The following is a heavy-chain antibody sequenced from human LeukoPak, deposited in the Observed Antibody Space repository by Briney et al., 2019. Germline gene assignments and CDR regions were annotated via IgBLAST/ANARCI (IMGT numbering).Heavy chain of an antibody. CDR1: GFTFSSYG. CDR2: IRYDGSNK. Sequence: GGSLRLSCAASGFTFSSYGMHWVRQAPGKGLEWVAFIRYDGSNKYYADSVKGRFTISRDNSKNTLYLQMNSLRAEDTAVYYCAKVVPAAIRWFDLWGQGTLVTVSS. J-gene: IGHJ5*02. V-gene: IGHV3-30*02. CDR3: AKVVPAAIRWFDL. D-gene: IGHD2-2*01.